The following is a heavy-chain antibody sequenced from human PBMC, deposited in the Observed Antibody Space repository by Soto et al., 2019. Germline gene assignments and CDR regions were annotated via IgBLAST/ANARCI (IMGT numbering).Heavy chain of an antibody. CDR2: IYHTGIT. V-gene: IGHV4-4*02. Sequence: SETLSLTCVVSGTSISSSYWWTWVRQSPGKGLEWIGEIYHTGITKYNPSLKTRVTISVDKSSNQFSLKLTSVTAADTAMYYCATLPPRIVVVLSEFPTWGQGSQVTVSS. J-gene: IGHJ5*02. D-gene: IGHD2-21*01. CDR1: GTSISSSYW. CDR3: ATLPPRIVVVLSEFPT.